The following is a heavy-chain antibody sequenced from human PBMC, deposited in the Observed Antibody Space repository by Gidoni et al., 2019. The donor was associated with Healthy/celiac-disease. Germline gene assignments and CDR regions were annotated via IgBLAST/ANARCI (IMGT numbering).Heavy chain of an antibody. D-gene: IGHD4-17*01. J-gene: IGHJ4*02. V-gene: IGHV4-39*01. Sequence: LQLQESGPGLVKPSESLSLPGTVSGCSISSSSYYWGWIRQPPGKGLECIGSIYYSGSTYYNPSIKSRVTISVDTSKNQFSLKLSSVTAADTAVYYCARHGYYGDPPSPLNFDYWGQGTLVTVSS. CDR3: ARHGYYGDPPSPLNFDY. CDR2: IYYSGST. CDR1: GCSISSSSYY.